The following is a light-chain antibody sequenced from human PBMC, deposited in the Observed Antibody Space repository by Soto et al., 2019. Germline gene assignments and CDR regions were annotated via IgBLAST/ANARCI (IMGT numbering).Light chain of an antibody. CDR2: EVS. V-gene: IGLV2-14*01. CDR1: SSDVGGYIY. CDR3: RSYSTTARGVL. Sequence: QSVLAQAASVSGSPGQSITISCTGTSSDVGGYIYVAWFQHHPGKAPKLIIYEVSNRPSGVSNRFSGSRSDNTASLTISGRQAEDEARYYCRSYSTTARGVLFGGGTKLTVL. J-gene: IGLJ2*01.